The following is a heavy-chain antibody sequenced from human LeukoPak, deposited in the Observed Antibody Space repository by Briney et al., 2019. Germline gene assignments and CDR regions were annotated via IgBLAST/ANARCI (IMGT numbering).Heavy chain of an antibody. D-gene: IGHD5-18*01. Sequence: PGGSLRLSCAASGFTFSDYYMSWIRQAPGKGLEWVSYISSSGSTIYYADSVKGRFTISRDSAKNSLYLQMNSLRAEDTAVYYCASRFGYSYGYPFDYWGQGTLVTVSS. CDR1: GFTFSDYY. CDR2: ISSSGSTI. CDR3: ASRFGYSYGYPFDY. V-gene: IGHV3-11*01. J-gene: IGHJ4*02.